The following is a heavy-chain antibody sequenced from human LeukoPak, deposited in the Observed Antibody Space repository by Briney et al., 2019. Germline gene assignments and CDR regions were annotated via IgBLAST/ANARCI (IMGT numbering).Heavy chain of an antibody. V-gene: IGHV3-20*04. D-gene: IGHD3-10*01. CDR3: ARDQKLWFGELLGSFDY. CDR1: GFTFDDYG. Sequence: GGSLRLSCAASGFTFDDYGMSWVRQAPGKGLEWVSGINWNGGSTGYADSVKGRFTISRDNAKNSLYPQMNSLRAEDTALYYCARDQKLWFGELLGSFDYRGQGTLVTVSS. J-gene: IGHJ4*02. CDR2: INWNGGST.